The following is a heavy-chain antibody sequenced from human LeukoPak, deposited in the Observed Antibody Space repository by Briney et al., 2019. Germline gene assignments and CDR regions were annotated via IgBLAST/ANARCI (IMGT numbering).Heavy chain of an antibody. CDR1: GFTVSSNY. D-gene: IGHD6-13*01. CDR2: VYSGGST. V-gene: IGHV3-66*01. J-gene: IGHJ4*02. CDR3: ARGVAAAGSYYFDY. Sequence: GGSLRLSCAASGFTVSSNYMGWVRQAPGKGLEWVSVVYSGGSTYYADSVKGRFTISRDNSKNTLYLQVNSLRAEDTAVYYCARGVAAAGSYYFDYWGQGTLVTVSS.